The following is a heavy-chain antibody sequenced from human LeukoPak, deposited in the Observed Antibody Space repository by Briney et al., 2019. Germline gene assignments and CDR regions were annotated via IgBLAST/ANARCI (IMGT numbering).Heavy chain of an antibody. V-gene: IGHV4-61*02. D-gene: IGHD4-17*01. J-gene: IGHJ4*02. CDR2: IYTSGST. CDR1: GGSISGGSYY. CDR3: ARDQGYGDPGY. Sequence: SQTLSLTCTVSGGSISGGSYYWSWIRQPAGRGLEWIGRIYTSGSTNYNPSLKSRVTISVDTSKNQFSLKLSSVTSADMAVYYCARDQGYGDPGYWGQGTLVTVSS.